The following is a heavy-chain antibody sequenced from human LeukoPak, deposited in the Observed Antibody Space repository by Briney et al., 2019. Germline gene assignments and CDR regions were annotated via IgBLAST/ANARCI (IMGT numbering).Heavy chain of an antibody. Sequence: PSETLSLTCTVSGDSISSSSYYWGWIRQPPGKGLEWMGRIYYSGSTYYNPSLKSGVTISVDTSKNQSSLKLSSVTAADTAVYYCARDYGGKWGSVDYWGQGTLVTVSS. D-gene: IGHD4-23*01. V-gene: IGHV4-39*02. CDR2: IYYSGST. CDR3: ARDYGGKWGSVDY. J-gene: IGHJ4*02. CDR1: GDSISSSSYY.